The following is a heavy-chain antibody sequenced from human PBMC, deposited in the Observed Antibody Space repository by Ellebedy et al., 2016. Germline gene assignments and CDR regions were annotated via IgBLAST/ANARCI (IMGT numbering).Heavy chain of an antibody. Sequence: GGSLRLXXAASGFTFRSNGMHWVRQAPGKGLEWVAVISYDGGKIYYADSVKGRFTISRDSARNSVNLQMDSLTVGDTAVYYCAREPDIWGSWYFDLWGRGTPVTVSS. J-gene: IGHJ2*01. V-gene: IGHV3-30*03. CDR2: ISYDGGKI. CDR1: GFTFRSNG. D-gene: IGHD3-16*01. CDR3: AREPDIWGSWYFDL.